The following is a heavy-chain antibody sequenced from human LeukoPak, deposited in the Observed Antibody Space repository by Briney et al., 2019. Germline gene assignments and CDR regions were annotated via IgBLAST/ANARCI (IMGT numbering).Heavy chain of an antibody. CDR2: ISSSSSTI. V-gene: IGHV3-48*01. CDR3: ARNAFVDCSGTSCYYDY. D-gene: IGHD2-2*01. CDR1: GFTFSTYS. J-gene: IGHJ4*02. Sequence: PGGSLRLSCAASGFTFSTYSMNWVRQAPGKGLEWVSYISSSSSTIYYADSVKGRFTISRDNAKNSLYLQMNSLRAEDTAVYYCARNAFVDCSGTSCYYDYWGQGTLVTVSS.